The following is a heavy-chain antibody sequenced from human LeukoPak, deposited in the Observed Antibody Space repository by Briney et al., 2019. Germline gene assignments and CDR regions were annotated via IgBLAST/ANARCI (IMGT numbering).Heavy chain of an antibody. D-gene: IGHD3-22*01. Sequence: GGSLRLSCAASGFTFSSYGMHWVRQAPGKGLEWVAFIRYDGSNKYYADSVKGRFTISRDNSKNTLYLQMNSLRAEDTAVYYCTTFSPARITMIVVAKDAFDIWGQGTMVTVSS. V-gene: IGHV3-30*02. J-gene: IGHJ3*02. CDR1: GFTFSSYG. CDR2: IRYDGSNK. CDR3: TTFSPARITMIVVAKDAFDI.